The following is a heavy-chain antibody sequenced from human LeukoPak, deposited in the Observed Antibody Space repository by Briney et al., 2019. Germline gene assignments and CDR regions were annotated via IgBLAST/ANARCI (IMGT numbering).Heavy chain of an antibody. CDR3: AGDRGERDSTWSLPAHGFDI. J-gene: IGHJ3*02. CDR1: GGTFSSYA. V-gene: IGHV1-69*05. D-gene: IGHD6-13*01. CDR2: IFPIFRTA. Sequence: GASVKVSCKASGGTFSSYAINWVRQAPGQGLEWMGRIFPIFRTANYAQKFQGRVTVTTDESTSTAYMELSSLRPEDTAMYYCAGDRGERDSTWSLPAHGFDIWGQGTMVTVSS.